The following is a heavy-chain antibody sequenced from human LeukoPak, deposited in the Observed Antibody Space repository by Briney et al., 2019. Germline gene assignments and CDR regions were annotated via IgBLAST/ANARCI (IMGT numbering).Heavy chain of an antibody. CDR3: VKIRSGSYYDY. V-gene: IGHV3-33*06. Sequence: GGSLRLSCAASGFIFSCCGLHWVRQAPGKGLEWVAVIWADGSNKYYAGSVKGRFTISRDNSKNALYLQMNSLRAEDTAVYYCVKIRSGSYYDYWGQGTLVTVSS. D-gene: IGHD1-26*01. CDR1: GFIFSCCG. J-gene: IGHJ4*02. CDR2: IWADGSNK.